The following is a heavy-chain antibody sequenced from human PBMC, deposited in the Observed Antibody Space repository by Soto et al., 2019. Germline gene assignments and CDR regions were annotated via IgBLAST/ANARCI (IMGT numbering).Heavy chain of an antibody. CDR2: ISSSSSYI. J-gene: IGHJ4*02. D-gene: IGHD3-22*01. CDR3: ARGWDYPRSGYYLSSDFDY. CDR1: GFTFSSYS. Sequence: EVQLVESGGGLVKPGGSLRLSCAASGFTFSSYSMNWVRQAPGKGLEWVSSISSSSSYIYYADSVKGRFTISRDNAKNSLYLQMNSLRAEDTAVYYCARGWDYPRSGYYLSSDFDYWGQGTLVTVSS. V-gene: IGHV3-21*01.